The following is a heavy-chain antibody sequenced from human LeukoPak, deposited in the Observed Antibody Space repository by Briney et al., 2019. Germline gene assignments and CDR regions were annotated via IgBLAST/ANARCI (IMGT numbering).Heavy chain of an antibody. CDR3: ARDLGYGNWFDP. CDR2: IYTSGST. Sequence: PSETLSLTCSVSGVSISNYYWSWIRQPAGKGLEWIGRIYTSGSTNYNPPLKSRVTISVDTSKNQFSLKLSSVTAADTAVYYCARDLGYGNWFDPWGQGTLVTVSS. D-gene: IGHD5-12*01. V-gene: IGHV4-4*07. CDR1: GVSISNYY. J-gene: IGHJ5*02.